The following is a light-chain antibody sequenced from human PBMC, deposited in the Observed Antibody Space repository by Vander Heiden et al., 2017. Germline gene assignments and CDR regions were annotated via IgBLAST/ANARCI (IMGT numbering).Light chain of an antibody. J-gene: IGKJ2*01. CDR3: MQGTHWPYT. Sequence: EGVMTQSPLSLPVTLGQPASISCRSTESLVYSDGYTYLNWFLQRPGQSPRRLIYRVSTRDSGVPDRFSGSGSGTDFTLKISRVEAEDLGIYYCMQGTHWPYTFGQGTKLEIK. CDR1: ESLVYSDGYTY. CDR2: RVS. V-gene: IGKV2-30*01.